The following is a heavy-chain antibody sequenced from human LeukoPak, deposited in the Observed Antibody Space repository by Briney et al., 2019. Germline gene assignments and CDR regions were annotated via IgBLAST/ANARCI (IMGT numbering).Heavy chain of an antibody. CDR1: GDTLTELS. CDR2: FDPEDGET. Sequence: ASVKVSCKVSGDTLTELSIHWVRQAPGKGLEWMGGFDPEDGETIYAQKFQGRVTMTEDTSTDTAYMELSSLRSEDTAVYYCATVVITTFNFDYWGQGTLVTVSS. CDR3: ATVVITTFNFDY. J-gene: IGHJ4*02. V-gene: IGHV1-24*01. D-gene: IGHD3-22*01.